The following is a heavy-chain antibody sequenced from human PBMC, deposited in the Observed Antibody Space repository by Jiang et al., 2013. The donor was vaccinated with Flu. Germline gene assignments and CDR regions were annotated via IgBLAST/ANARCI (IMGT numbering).Heavy chain of an antibody. CDR2: ISGSGGST. CDR3: AKDSSSSYYYYGMDV. J-gene: IGHJ6*02. Sequence: SAISGSGGSTYYADSVKGRFTISRDNSKNTLYLQMNSLRAEDTAVYYCAKDSSSSYYYYGMDVWGQGTTVTVSS. D-gene: IGHD6-6*01. V-gene: IGHV3-23*01.